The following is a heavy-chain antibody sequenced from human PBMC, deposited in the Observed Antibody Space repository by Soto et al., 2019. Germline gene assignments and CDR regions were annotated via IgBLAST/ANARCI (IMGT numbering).Heavy chain of an antibody. CDR1: GDSINSGDYH. D-gene: IGHD1-26*01. Sequence: PSETLFLTCTVSGDSINSGDYHWSWIRQSPGKGLEWIGAIYYSGSTYYNPSLKSRIRISVDTSKNQFSLKVNSVTAADTAVYYCARRSPSVYYYYGMDVWGQGTTVTVSS. CDR2: IYYSGST. CDR3: ARRSPSVYYYYGMDV. J-gene: IGHJ6*02. V-gene: IGHV4-30-4*01.